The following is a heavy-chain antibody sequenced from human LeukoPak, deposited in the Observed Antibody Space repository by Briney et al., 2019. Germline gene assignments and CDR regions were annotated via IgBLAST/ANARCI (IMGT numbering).Heavy chain of an antibody. J-gene: IGHJ3*02. CDR1: GFTFSSYG. CDR2: ISYDGSNK. V-gene: IGHV3-30*03. Sequence: GGSLRLSCAASGFTFSSYGMHWVRQAPGKGLEWVAVISYDGSNKYYADSVKGRFIISRDNSKNTLYLQMDSLRAEDTAVYYCGGGAAAGTPPGAFDIWGQGTMVTVSS. D-gene: IGHD6-13*01. CDR3: GGGAAAGTPPGAFDI.